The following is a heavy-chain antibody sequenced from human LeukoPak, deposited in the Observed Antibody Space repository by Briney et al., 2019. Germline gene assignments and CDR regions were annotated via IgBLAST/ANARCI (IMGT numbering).Heavy chain of an antibody. CDR1: GGTFSSYA. Sequence: GASVKVSCKASGGTFSSYAISWVRQAPGQGLEWMGRIIPIFGIANYAQKFQGRVTITADKSTSTAYMELSSLRSEDTAVYYCARARSDYYDSSGYYYTSGLDIWGQGTMVTVSS. CDR2: IIPIFGIA. J-gene: IGHJ3*02. V-gene: IGHV1-69*04. CDR3: ARARSDYYDSSGYYYTSGLDI. D-gene: IGHD3-22*01.